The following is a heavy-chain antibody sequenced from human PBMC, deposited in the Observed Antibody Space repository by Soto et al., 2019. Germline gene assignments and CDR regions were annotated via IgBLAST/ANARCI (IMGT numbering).Heavy chain of an antibody. CDR1: GDSISSCNKY. V-gene: IGHV4-30-4*01. J-gene: IGHJ6*02. Sequence: PSETLSLTCTVSGDSISSCNKYWSWIRQPPGKGLEWIGYIFSSGTTYYNPSLKSRLTMSLDASQNQFSLKLNSLTDADTAVYFCARVPSPFDYYYAMDVWGQGTTVTVS. D-gene: IGHD3-16*01. CDR2: IFSSGTT. CDR3: ARVPSPFDYYYAMDV.